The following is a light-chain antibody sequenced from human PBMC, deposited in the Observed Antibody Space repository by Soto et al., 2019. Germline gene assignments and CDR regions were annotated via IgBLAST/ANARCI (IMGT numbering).Light chain of an antibody. Sequence: QLVLTQPSSLSASPGASASLNCTLRSGINVGTYRIYWYQQKPGSPPQYLLRYKSDSDKQQGSGVPSRFSGSKDASANVGILLISGLQSEDEADYYCMIWHGSTWVFGGGTQLTVL. J-gene: IGLJ3*02. CDR1: SGINVGTYR. V-gene: IGLV5-45*03. CDR2: YKSDSDK. CDR3: MIWHGSTWV.